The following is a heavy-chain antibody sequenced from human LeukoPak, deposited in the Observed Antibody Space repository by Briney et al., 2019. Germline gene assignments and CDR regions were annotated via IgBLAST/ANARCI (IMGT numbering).Heavy chain of an antibody. CDR3: AREDYGEPFDY. CDR2: IKQDGSEK. CDR1: GFTFSSYA. D-gene: IGHD4-17*01. Sequence: GGSLRLSCAASGFTFSSYAMSWVRQAPVEGLEWVANIKQDGSEKYYVDSVEGRFTISRDNAKNSLFLQMNSLRAEDTAVYYCAREDYGEPFDYWGQGTLVTVSS. J-gene: IGHJ4*02. V-gene: IGHV3-7*01.